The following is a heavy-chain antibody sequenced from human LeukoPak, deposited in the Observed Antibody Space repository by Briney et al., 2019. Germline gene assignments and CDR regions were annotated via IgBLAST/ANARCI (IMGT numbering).Heavy chain of an antibody. CDR2: IYYSGST. J-gene: IGHJ4*02. CDR3: ARFALAVAALGY. CDR1: GGSISSGDYY. V-gene: IGHV4-30-4*01. Sequence: PSETLSLTCTVSGGSISSGDYYWSWIRQPPGKGLEWIGYIYYSGSTYYNPSLKSRVTISVDTSKNQFSLKLSSVTAADTAVYYCARFALAVAALGYWGQGTLVTVSS. D-gene: IGHD6-19*01.